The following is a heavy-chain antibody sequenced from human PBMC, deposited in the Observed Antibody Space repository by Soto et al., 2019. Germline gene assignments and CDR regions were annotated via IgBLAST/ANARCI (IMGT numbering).Heavy chain of an antibody. J-gene: IGHJ5*02. D-gene: IGHD2-15*01. V-gene: IGHV3-23*01. CDR1: GFTFSSYA. CDR2: ISGSGGST. Sequence: PGGSLRLSCAASGFTFSSYAMSWVRQAPGKXLEWVSAISGSGGSTYYTDSVKGRFTISRDNSKNTLYLQMNSLRAEDTAVYYCAKEYCSGGSCYQNWFDPWGQGTLVTVSS. CDR3: AKEYCSGGSCYQNWFDP.